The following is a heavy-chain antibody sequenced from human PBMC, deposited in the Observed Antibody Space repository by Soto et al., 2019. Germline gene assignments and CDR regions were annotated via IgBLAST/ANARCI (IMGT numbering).Heavy chain of an antibody. V-gene: IGHV5-10-1*01. Sequence: PGESLKISCKGSGYSFTSYWISWVRQIPGKGLEWMGRIDPSDSYTNYSPSFQGHVTISADKSISTAYLQWSSLKASDTAMYYCASSYCSSTSCYGPIYYYYGMDVWGQGTTVTVSS. D-gene: IGHD2-2*01. CDR1: GYSFTSYW. CDR3: ASSYCSSTSCYGPIYYYYGMDV. CDR2: IDPSDSYT. J-gene: IGHJ6*02.